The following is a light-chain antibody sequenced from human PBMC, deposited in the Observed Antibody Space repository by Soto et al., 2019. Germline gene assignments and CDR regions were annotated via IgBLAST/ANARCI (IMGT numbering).Light chain of an antibody. Sequence: EIVLTQSPGTLSLSPGERATLSCRASQSVSSSYLAWYQQKPGQAPRRLIYGASSRATGIPDRFSGSGSGTDFTLTITRLEPEDFAVYYCQHYRTSFGGGTMVEIK. CDR2: GAS. V-gene: IGKV3-20*01. J-gene: IGKJ4*01. CDR3: QHYRTS. CDR1: QSVSSSY.